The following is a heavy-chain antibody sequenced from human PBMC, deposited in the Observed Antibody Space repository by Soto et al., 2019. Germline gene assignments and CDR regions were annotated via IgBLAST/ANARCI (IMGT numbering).Heavy chain of an antibody. Sequence: EAQLLASGGELIQPGGSLRLSCAASGFTYSSHGMSWVRQAPGKGLEWIAGLSRGGGSTYYADSVKGRFTISRDNSKNTLDVIMNSLRVEATALYYCERDGQYRTDGFDIWGQGTMVTGSS. CDR2: LSRGGGST. CDR1: GFTYSSHG. J-gene: IGHJ3*02. CDR3: ERDGQYRTDGFDI. V-gene: IGHV3-23*01. D-gene: IGHD5-12*01.